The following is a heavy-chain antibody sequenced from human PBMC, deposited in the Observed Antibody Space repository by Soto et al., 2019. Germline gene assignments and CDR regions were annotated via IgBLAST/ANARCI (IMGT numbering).Heavy chain of an antibody. CDR2: IFYSGST. D-gene: IGHD2-15*01. J-gene: IGHJ4*02. CDR1: GGSISSGDYY. Sequence: QVQLQESGPGLVKPSQTLSLTCSVSGGSISSGDYYWSWVRQHPGKGLEWIGYIFYSGSTYYNPSLKRRVTISVDTSKNQFSLKLSSGTAADTAVYYCARGGSGDIVVVAAIDYWGQGTLVTVSS. CDR3: ARGGSGDIVVVAAIDY. V-gene: IGHV4-31*03.